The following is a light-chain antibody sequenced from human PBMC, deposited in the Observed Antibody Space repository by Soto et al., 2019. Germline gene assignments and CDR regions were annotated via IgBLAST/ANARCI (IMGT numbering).Light chain of an antibody. J-gene: IGLJ3*02. CDR2: DVS. Sequence: QSALTQPASVSGSPGQSITISCTGTSSDVGGYNYVSWYQQHPGKAPKLMIYDVSSRPSGVSDRFSGSKSGNTASLTISGLQAEDEADYYCCSYTSSSTRVFGGGTKVTVL. CDR1: SSDVGGYNY. V-gene: IGLV2-14*01. CDR3: CSYTSSSTRV.